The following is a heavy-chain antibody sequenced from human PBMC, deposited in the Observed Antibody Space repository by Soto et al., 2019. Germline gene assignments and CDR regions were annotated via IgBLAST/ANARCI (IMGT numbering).Heavy chain of an antibody. CDR1: GGSISSYY. J-gene: IGHJ6*03. V-gene: IGHV4-59*08. D-gene: IGHD6-13*01. Sequence: QVQLQESGPGLVKPSETLSLTCTVSGGSISSYYWSWIRQPPGKGLEWIGYIYYSGSTNYNPSLTSRVTISVDTSKNQFSLKLSSVTAADTAVYYCARIRGAAAADYYYYYMDVWGKGTTVTVSS. CDR2: IYYSGST. CDR3: ARIRGAAAADYYYYYMDV.